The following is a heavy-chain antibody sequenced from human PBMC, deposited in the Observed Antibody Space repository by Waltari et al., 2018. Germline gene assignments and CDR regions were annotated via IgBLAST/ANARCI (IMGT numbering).Heavy chain of an antibody. CDR2: IYYSGST. CDR3: ARDHGETYFDY. J-gene: IGHJ4*02. Sequence: GPGLVKPSETLSLTCTVSGGSISSSSYYWGWIRQPPGKGLEWIGSIYYSGSTYYNPPLKSRVTISVDTSKNQFSLKLSSVTAADTAVYYCARDHGETYFDYWGQGTLVTVSS. V-gene: IGHV4-39*07. CDR1: GGSISSSSYY. D-gene: IGHD4-17*01.